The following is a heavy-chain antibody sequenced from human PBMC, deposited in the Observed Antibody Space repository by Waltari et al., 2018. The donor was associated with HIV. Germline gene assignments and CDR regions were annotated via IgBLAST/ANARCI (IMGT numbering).Heavy chain of an antibody. D-gene: IGHD3-3*01. J-gene: IGHJ4*02. Sequence: QVQLVQSGGGMVQPGRSLRLSCAASCFTFSNFGMHWVRQAPGKGLEWVAVISHHGRSDHYADSVKGRFTISRDNSKDTLFLEMDNVRPEDTSLYFCAKDRSDFWTGFLDHWGQGALVTVTS. CDR3: AKDRSDFWTGFLDH. CDR1: CFTFSNFG. V-gene: IGHV3-30*18. CDR2: ISHHGRSD.